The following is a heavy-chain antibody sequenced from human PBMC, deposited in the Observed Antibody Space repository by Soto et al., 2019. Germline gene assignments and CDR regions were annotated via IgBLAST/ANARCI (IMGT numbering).Heavy chain of an antibody. Sequence: EVQLLESGGGLVQPGGSLRLSCAASGFTFSGYAMSWVRQASGKGLEWVAGITDDGVGTYCADSVKGRFSISRDNSKNTLYLQMNGLRAEDTALYYCAKFKAGTYEKYHFDYWGQGTLVTVSS. CDR3: AKFKAGTYEKYHFDY. CDR2: ITDDGVGT. D-gene: IGHD3-10*01. J-gene: IGHJ4*02. V-gene: IGHV3-23*01. CDR1: GFTFSGYA.